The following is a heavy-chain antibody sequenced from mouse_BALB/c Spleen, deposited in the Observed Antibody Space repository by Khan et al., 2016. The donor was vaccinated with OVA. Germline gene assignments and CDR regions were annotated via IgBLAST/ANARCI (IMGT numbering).Heavy chain of an antibody. D-gene: IGHD2-1*01. CDR1: GYTFTSYW. J-gene: IGHJ3*01. Sequence: QVQLQQSGAELVKPGASVKLSCKTSGYTFTSYWIQWVKQRPGQGLGWIGQIFPGTGTTYYNENFKGKATLTVDTSSNPAYMQFSSLTSEDSAVYICARGYFGNYGFAYWGQGTRVTVSP. CDR3: ARGYFGNYGFAY. V-gene: IGHV1S132*01. CDR2: IFPGTGTT.